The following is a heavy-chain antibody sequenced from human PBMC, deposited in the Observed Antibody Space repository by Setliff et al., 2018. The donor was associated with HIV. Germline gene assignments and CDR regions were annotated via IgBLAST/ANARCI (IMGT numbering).Heavy chain of an antibody. V-gene: IGHV1-2*06. J-gene: IGHJ4*02. D-gene: IGHD4-17*01. Sequence: ASVKVSCKASGYTFTDYYIHWVRQAPGQGLEWMGRINSDSGGTDLAQTFQDRVTMTRDTSITTAYMGLSRLSSDDTAVYYCARADYGDHLDYWGQGILVTVSS. CDR1: GYTFTDYY. CDR3: ARADYGDHLDY. CDR2: INSDSGGT.